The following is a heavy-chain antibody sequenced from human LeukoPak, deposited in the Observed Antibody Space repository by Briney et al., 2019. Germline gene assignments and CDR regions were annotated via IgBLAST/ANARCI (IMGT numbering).Heavy chain of an antibody. CDR3: AKVPPYGGNIKGGDY. V-gene: IGHV3-23*01. CDR2: ISGSDGST. J-gene: IGHJ4*02. CDR1: GFTFSSYA. D-gene: IGHD4-23*01. Sequence: GGSLRLSCAASGFTFSSYAMSWVRQAPGKGLEWVSAISGSDGSTYYADSVKGRFTISRDNSKNTLYLQMNSLRAEDTAVYYCAKVPPYGGNIKGGDYWGQGTLVTVSS.